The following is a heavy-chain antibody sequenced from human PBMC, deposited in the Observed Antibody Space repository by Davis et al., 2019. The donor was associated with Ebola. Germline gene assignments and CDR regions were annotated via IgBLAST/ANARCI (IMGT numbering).Heavy chain of an antibody. Sequence: GESLKISCTASEFTISNYAMSWVRQAPGKGLEWVSAVGGSGRSTYYADSVKGRFTISRDNSKNTLHMQMNSLRAEDTAVYYCAKGPSDGAFDIWGQGTMVTVSS. D-gene: IGHD2-2*01. V-gene: IGHV3-23*01. CDR3: AKGPSDGAFDI. CDR1: EFTISNYA. CDR2: VGGSGRST. J-gene: IGHJ3*02.